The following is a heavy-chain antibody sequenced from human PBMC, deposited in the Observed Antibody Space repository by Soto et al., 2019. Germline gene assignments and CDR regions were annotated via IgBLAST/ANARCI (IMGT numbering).Heavy chain of an antibody. CDR3: ARVTLKAGNWFDP. J-gene: IGHJ5*02. CDR1: GYTFTDYF. V-gene: IGHV1-2*02. CDR2: INPNSRGT. Sequence: VKVSCKASGYTFTDYFIHWVRQAPGQGFEWMGWINPNSRGTNYAQKFQGRVTMTRDTSNSTAYMELRGLTSDDTAVYYCARVTLKAGNWFDPWGQGTLVTVSS.